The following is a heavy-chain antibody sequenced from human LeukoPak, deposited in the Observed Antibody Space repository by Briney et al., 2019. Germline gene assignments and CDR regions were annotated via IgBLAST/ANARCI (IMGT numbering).Heavy chain of an antibody. CDR1: VGSISSSSYY. CDR3: ARGSSYSSGWYHLND. Sequence: SETLSLTCTVSVGSISSSSYYWGWIRQPPGKGLEWIASIYNSGSTYYNPSLKSRVTISVDMSNNQFSLKLSSVTAADTGVYYCARGSSYSSGWYHLNDWGQGTLVTVSS. J-gene: IGHJ4*02. CDR2: IYNSGST. D-gene: IGHD6-19*01. V-gene: IGHV4-39*01.